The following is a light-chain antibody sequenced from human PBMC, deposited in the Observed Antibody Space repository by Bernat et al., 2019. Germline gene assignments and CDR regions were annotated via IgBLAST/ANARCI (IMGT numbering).Light chain of an antibody. Sequence: EIVLTQSPGTLSLSPGETATLSCRASQSVSSSYLAWYQQKPGQAPRLLMYGASSRATGIPDRFSGSGFGTDFTLTISRLEPEDFAVYYCQLYGNSPPAYTFGQGTKLEIQ. CDR1: QSVSSSY. J-gene: IGKJ2*01. CDR3: QLYGNSPPAYT. CDR2: GAS. V-gene: IGKV3-20*01.